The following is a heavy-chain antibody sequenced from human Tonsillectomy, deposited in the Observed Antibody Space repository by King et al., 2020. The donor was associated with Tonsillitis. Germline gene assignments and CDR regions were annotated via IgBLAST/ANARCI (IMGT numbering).Heavy chain of an antibody. V-gene: IGHV1-18*01. CDR1: GYTFTSYG. CDR2: ISAYNGNT. J-gene: IGHJ6*03. CDR3: ARSGYDFWSGYGYYYYMDV. D-gene: IGHD3-3*01. Sequence: VQLVESGAEVKKPGASVKVSCKASGYTFTSYGISWVRQAPGQGLEWMGWISAYNGNTNYAQKLQSRVTMTTDTSTSTAYMELRSLRSDDTAVYYCARSGYDFWSGYGYYYYMDVWGKGTTVTVS.